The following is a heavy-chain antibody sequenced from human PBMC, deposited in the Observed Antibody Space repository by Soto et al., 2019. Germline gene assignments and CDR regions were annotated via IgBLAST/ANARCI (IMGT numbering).Heavy chain of an antibody. J-gene: IGHJ4*02. CDR2: IYYSGST. CDR3: ARRLWGFDY. Sequence: SETLSLTCTVSGGSISSSSYYWGWIRQPPGKGLEWIGSIYYSGSTYYNPSLKSRVTISVDTSKNQFSLKLSSVTAADTAVYYCARRLWGFDYWGQGTLVTVSS. D-gene: IGHD1-26*01. V-gene: IGHV4-39*01. CDR1: GGSISSSSYY.